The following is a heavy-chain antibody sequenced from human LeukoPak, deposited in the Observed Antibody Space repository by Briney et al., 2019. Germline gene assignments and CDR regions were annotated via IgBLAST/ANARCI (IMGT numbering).Heavy chain of an antibody. D-gene: IGHD2-8*01. CDR3: ARGPTNGQAFDY. Sequence: GGSLRLSCVASGFSFSSSWMTWVRQAPGKGLEWVASIREDGSQKTAVDSVRGRFTISRDNAKNSVYLQMDSLRAEDTAVYYCARGPTNGQAFDYWGQGTLVSVSS. CDR1: GFSFSSSW. V-gene: IGHV3-7*01. J-gene: IGHJ4*02. CDR2: IREDGSQK.